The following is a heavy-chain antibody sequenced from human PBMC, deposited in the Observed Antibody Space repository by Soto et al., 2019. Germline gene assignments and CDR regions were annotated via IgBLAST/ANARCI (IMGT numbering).Heavy chain of an antibody. D-gene: IGHD2-2*01. CDR2: ISWNSGSI. J-gene: IGHJ4*02. Sequence: EVQLVESGGGLVQPGRSLRLSCAASGFTFDDYAMHWVRQAPGKGLEWVSGISWNSGSIGYADSVKGRVTISRDNAKNSLYLQMNSLRAEDTALYYCTVLSQLSRLDYWGQGTLVTVSS. CDR1: GFTFDDYA. V-gene: IGHV3-9*01. CDR3: TVLSQLSRLDY.